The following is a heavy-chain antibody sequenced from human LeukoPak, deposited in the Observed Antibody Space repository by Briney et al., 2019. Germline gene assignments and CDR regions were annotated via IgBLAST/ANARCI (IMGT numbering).Heavy chain of an antibody. Sequence: GGSLRLSCAASGFAFRDYWMNWVRQAPGKGLVWVANINLGGSVILYVDSVKGRFTASRDNAENSVSLQMNSLRAEDTAVYYCAAWGLHNYWGQGTLVTVSS. J-gene: IGHJ4*02. CDR3: AAWGLHNY. CDR1: GFAFRDYW. D-gene: IGHD7-27*01. V-gene: IGHV3-7*01. CDR2: INLGGSVI.